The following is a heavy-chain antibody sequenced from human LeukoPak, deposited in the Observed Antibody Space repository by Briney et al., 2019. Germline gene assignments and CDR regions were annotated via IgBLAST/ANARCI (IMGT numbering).Heavy chain of an antibody. CDR3: ARDSYYYDSSGYYSGFDP. CDR2: IYYSGST. J-gene: IGHJ5*02. V-gene: IGHV4-61*01. CDR1: GGSVSSGSYY. D-gene: IGHD3-22*01. Sequence: SETLSLTCTVSGGSVSSGSYYWSWLRQPPGKGLEWIGYIYYSGSTNYNPSLKSRVTISVDTSKNQFSLKLSSVTAADTAVYYCARDSYYYDSSGYYSGFDPWGQGTLVTVSS.